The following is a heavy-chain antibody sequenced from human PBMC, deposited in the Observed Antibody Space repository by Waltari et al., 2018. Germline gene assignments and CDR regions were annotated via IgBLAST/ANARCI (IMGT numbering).Heavy chain of an antibody. Sequence: EEQLVESGGALVQPGGSLRLSCVASGLTFSSHWMMWVRQSPGKGREWVANINQDGSEKYDMDSVKGRFTISRDNAKNSLYLQMNSVRADDTAVYYCTRGNWGDYWGQGTLVTVSS. CDR1: GLTFSSHW. CDR2: INQDGSEK. V-gene: IGHV3-7*01. D-gene: IGHD3-16*01. CDR3: TRGNWGDY. J-gene: IGHJ4*02.